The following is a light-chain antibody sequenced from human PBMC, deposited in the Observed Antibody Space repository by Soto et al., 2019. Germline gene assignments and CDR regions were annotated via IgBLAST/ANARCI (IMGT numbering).Light chain of an antibody. CDR1: QSVSNY. J-gene: IGKJ5*01. Sequence: EIVLTQRPATRALSKGEGATLSCRASQSVSNYLAWYQQKPGQAPRLLIYDASNRATDIPARFSGSGSGTDFTLTISSLEPEDFAVYYCQQRSNWPPFTLGQGTLLEIK. CDR2: DAS. CDR3: QQRSNWPPFT. V-gene: IGKV3-11*01.